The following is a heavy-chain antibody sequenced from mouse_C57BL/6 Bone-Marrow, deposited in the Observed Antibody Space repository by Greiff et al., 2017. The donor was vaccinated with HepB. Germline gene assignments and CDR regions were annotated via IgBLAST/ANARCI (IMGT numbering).Heavy chain of an antibody. J-gene: IGHJ3*01. CDR1: GFTFSSYG. V-gene: IGHV5-6*01. CDR3: ARPPYYSNYWFAY. CDR2: ISSVGSST. D-gene: IGHD2-5*01. Sequence: EVMLVESGGDLVKPGGSLKLSCAASGFTFSSYGMSWVSQTPDKRLELVATISSVGSSTYYPDSVTGRFTISRDNAKNTLYLQMRSLKSEDTAMYYCARPPYYSNYWFAYWGQGTLVTVSA.